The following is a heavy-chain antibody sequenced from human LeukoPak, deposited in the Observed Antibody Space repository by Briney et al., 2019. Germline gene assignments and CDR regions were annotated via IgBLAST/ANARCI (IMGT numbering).Heavy chain of an antibody. Sequence: GGSLRLSWADSGFTFSSYAMTWVRQASGKGLEWVGRIRSKANSYATSYAASVKGRFTISRDDSKNTAYLQMNSLKTEDTAVYYCTRLFTVTTPYWGQGTLVTVSS. CDR2: IRSKANSYAT. CDR1: GFTFSSYA. V-gene: IGHV3-73*01. D-gene: IGHD4-17*01. CDR3: TRLFTVTTPY. J-gene: IGHJ4*02.